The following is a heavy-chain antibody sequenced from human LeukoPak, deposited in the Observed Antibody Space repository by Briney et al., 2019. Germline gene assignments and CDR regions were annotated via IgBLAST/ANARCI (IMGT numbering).Heavy chain of an antibody. CDR1: GFTFSSYA. V-gene: IGHV3-23*01. D-gene: IGHD2-2*01. Sequence: PGGSLRLSCAASGFTFSSYAMSWVRQAPGKGLEWVSAISGSGGSTYYADSVKGRFTISRDNSKNTLYLQMNSLRAEDTAVYYCAKRVPVPPIAHYGMDVWGQGTTVTVSS. CDR2: ISGSGGST. J-gene: IGHJ6*02. CDR3: AKRVPVPPIAHYGMDV.